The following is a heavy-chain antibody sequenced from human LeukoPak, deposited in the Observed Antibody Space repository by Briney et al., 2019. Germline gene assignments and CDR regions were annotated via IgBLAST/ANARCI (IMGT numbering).Heavy chain of an antibody. CDR1: GYIFTSYY. Sequence: ASVKVSCKASGYIFTSYYIHWMRQAPGQGLEWMGIIIPSSGSTSSAQKFQGRVTMTRDTSTSTVSMDLSSLRSEDTALYYCARKDRFEAFDIWGLGTMLIVSS. CDR3: ARKDRFEAFDI. J-gene: IGHJ3*02. CDR2: IIPSSGST. V-gene: IGHV1-46*01.